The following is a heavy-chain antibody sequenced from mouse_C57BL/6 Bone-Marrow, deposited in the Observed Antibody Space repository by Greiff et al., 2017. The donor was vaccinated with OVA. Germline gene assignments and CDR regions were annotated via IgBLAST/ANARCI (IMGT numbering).Heavy chain of an antibody. CDR2: IDPSDSYT. V-gene: IGHV1-69*01. CDR1: GYTFTSYW. Sequence: VKLQQPGAELVMPGASVKLSCKASGYTFTSYWMHWVKQRPGQGLEWIGEIDPSDSYTNYNQKFKGKSTLTVDKSSSTAYMQLSSLTSEDSAVYYCARSYDGYQYYFDYWGQGTTLTVSS. CDR3: ARSYDGYQYYFDY. D-gene: IGHD2-3*01. J-gene: IGHJ2*01.